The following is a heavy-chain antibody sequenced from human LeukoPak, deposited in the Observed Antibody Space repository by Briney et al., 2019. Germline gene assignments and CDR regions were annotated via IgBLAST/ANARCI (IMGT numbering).Heavy chain of an antibody. J-gene: IGHJ3*02. CDR3: AKDLTTMVRGVLFPDAFDI. CDR2: ISGSGGST. CDR1: GFTFSSYA. D-gene: IGHD3-10*01. V-gene: IGHV3-23*01. Sequence: GGSLRLSCAASGFTFSSYAMSWVRQAPGKGLEWVSAISGSGGSTYYADSVKGRFTISRDNSKNTLYLQMNSLRAEDTAVYYCAKDLTTMVRGVLFPDAFDIWGQGTMVTVSS.